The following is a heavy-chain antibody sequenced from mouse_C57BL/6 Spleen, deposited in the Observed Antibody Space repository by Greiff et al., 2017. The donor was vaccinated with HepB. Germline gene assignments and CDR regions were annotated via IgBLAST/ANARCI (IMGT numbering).Heavy chain of an antibody. J-gene: IGHJ2*01. CDR2: IDPSDSYT. Sequence: QVQLKQPGAELVKPGASVKLSCKASGYTFTSYWMQWVKQRPGQGLEWIGEIDPSDSYTNYNQKFKGKATLTVDTSSSTAYMQLSSLTSEDSAVYYCAFYVDYWGQGTTLTVSS. D-gene: IGHD2-3*01. CDR1: GYTFTSYW. CDR3: AFYVDY. V-gene: IGHV1-50*01.